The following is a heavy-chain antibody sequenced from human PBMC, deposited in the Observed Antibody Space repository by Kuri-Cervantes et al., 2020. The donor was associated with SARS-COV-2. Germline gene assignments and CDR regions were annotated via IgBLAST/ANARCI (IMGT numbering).Heavy chain of an antibody. D-gene: IGHD5-24*01. J-gene: IGHJ3*02. CDR1: GFTFSNAW. V-gene: IGHV3-7*01. CDR3: ARGHSPGRWLQSGAFDI. Sequence: GSLRLSCAASGFTFSNAWMSWVRQAPGKGLEWVANIKQDGSEKYYVDSVKGRFTISRDNAKNSLYLQMNSLRAEDTAVYYCARGHSPGRWLQSGAFDIWGQGTMVTVSS. CDR2: IKQDGSEK.